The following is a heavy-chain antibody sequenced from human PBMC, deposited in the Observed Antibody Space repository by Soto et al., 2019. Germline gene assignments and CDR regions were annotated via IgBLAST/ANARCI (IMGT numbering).Heavy chain of an antibody. CDR3: ARAKYTGPHRYYYGMDV. D-gene: IGHD2-2*02. Sequence: QLQLQESGSGLVKPSQTLSLTCAVSGGSISSGGYSWSWIRQPPGKGLEWIGYIYHRGSTYYNPSRKSRVTISVDRSKNQFSLKLSSVTAADTAVYYCARAKYTGPHRYYYGMDVWGQGTTVTVSS. J-gene: IGHJ6*02. CDR1: GGSISSGGYS. CDR2: IYHRGST. V-gene: IGHV4-30-2*01.